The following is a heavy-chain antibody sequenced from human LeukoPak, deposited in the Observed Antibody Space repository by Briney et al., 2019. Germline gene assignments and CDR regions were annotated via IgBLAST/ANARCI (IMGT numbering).Heavy chain of an antibody. CDR2: ISYDGSNK. Sequence: PGRSLRLSCAASGFTLSSNAMHWVRQAPGKGLEWVAVISYDGSNKYYADSVKGRFTISRDNSKNTLYVQINSLRAEDTAVYYCARQQTYGIVRDTAFDIWGQGTKVTISS. D-gene: IGHD2-21*01. CDR3: ARQQTYGIVRDTAFDI. CDR1: GFTLSSNA. V-gene: IGHV3-30-3*01. J-gene: IGHJ3*02.